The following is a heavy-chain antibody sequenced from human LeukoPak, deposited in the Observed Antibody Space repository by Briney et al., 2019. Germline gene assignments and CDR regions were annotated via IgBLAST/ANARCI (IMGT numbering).Heavy chain of an antibody. CDR3: ASYYYGSSGYHY. CDR1: GGSISSSSYY. V-gene: IGHV4-39*07. Sequence: PSETLSLTCTVSGGSISSSSYYWGWIRQPPGKGLEWIGSIYYSGSTNYNPSLKSRVTISVDTSKNQFSLKLSSVIAADTAVYYCASYYYGSSGYHYWGQGTLVTVSS. D-gene: IGHD3-22*01. CDR2: IYYSGST. J-gene: IGHJ4*02.